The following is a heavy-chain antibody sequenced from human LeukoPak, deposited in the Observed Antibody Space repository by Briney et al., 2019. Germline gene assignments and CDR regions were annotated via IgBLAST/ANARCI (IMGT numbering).Heavy chain of an antibody. CDR1: GFTFSRYW. Sequence: PGGSLRLSCAASGFTFSRYWMHWVRQAPGKGLVWVSRINSDGSSTSYADSVQGRFTNSRDNSKNTLYLQMNSLRAEDTAAYYCAKVRGTAFDCWGQGTLVTVSS. CDR3: AKVRGTAFDC. CDR2: INSDGSST. D-gene: IGHD3-16*01. V-gene: IGHV3-74*01. J-gene: IGHJ4*02.